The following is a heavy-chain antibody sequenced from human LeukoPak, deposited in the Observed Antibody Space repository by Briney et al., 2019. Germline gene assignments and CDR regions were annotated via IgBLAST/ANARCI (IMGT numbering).Heavy chain of an antibody. D-gene: IGHD6-13*01. CDR3: AKELYRSSYLDY. V-gene: IGHV3-30*18. Sequence: PGSSLRLSCAASGFTFRNYGMHWVRQAPGKGLEWMAAISSDATDKYYADSVEGRFTISRDNSKNTVFLQMNSLRAEDTAVYYCAKELYRSSYLDYWGQGTLVTVSS. CDR2: ISSDATDK. CDR1: GFTFRNYG. J-gene: IGHJ4*02.